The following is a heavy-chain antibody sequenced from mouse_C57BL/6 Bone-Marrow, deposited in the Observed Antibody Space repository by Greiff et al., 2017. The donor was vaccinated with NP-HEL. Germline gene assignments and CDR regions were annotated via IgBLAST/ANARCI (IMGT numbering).Heavy chain of an antibody. CDR2: IYPGSGNT. J-gene: IGHJ3*01. V-gene: IGHV1-76*01. Sequence: VQRVESGAELVRPGASVKLSCKASGYTFTDYYINWVKQRPGQGLEWIARIYPGSGNTYYNEKFKGKATLTAEKSSSTAYMQLSSLTSEDSAVYFCALWGDAWFAYWGQGTLVTVSA. CDR3: ALWGDAWFAY. CDR1: GYTFTDYY.